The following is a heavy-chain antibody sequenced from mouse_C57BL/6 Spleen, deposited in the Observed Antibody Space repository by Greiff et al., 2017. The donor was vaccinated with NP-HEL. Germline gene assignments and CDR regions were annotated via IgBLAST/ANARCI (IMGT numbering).Heavy chain of an antibody. D-gene: IGHD4-1*01. CDR3: TTPTGSFFAY. CDR1: GFNIKDDY. V-gene: IGHV14-4*01. J-gene: IGHJ3*01. CDR2: IDPENGDT. Sequence: VQLQQSGAELVRPGASVKLSCTASGFNIKDDYMHWVKQRPEQGLEWIGWIDPENGDTEYASKFQGKATITADTSSNTAYLQLSSLTSEDTAVYYCTTPTGSFFAYWGQGTLVTVSA.